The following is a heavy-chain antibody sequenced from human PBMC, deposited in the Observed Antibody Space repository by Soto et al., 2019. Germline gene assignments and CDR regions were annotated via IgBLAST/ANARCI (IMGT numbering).Heavy chain of an antibody. Sequence: VKVSCKVSGYTLTELSMHWVRQAPGKGLEWMGSFEPEDCETIYAQKFHCSVTMTEDTSTDTAYIELSSLRSEDTAVYYCATGRTISGRRNRHYYYYYYMDVWGKGTTVTVSS. D-gene: IGHD3-3*01. CDR2: FEPEDCET. CDR1: GYTLTELS. V-gene: IGHV1-24*01. J-gene: IGHJ6*03. CDR3: ATGRTISGRRNRHYYYYYYMDV.